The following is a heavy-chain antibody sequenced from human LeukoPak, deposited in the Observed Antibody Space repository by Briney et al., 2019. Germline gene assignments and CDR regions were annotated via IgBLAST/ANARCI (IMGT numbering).Heavy chain of an antibody. V-gene: IGHV4-59*01. CDR3: ARGYCSGGSCPSGWFDP. CDR1: GGSISSYY. Sequence: PSETLSLTCTVSGGSISSYYWSLIRQPPGKGLEWIGYIYYSGSTNYNPSLKSRVTISVDTSKNQFSLKLSSVTAADTAVYYCARGYCSGGSCPSGWFDPWGQGTLVTVSS. D-gene: IGHD2-15*01. CDR2: IYYSGST. J-gene: IGHJ5*02.